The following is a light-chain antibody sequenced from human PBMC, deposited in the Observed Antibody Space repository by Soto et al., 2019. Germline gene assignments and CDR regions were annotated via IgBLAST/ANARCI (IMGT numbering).Light chain of an antibody. J-gene: IGLJ1*01. V-gene: IGLV2-11*01. CDR2: DVS. CDR1: SSDVGGYNY. Sequence: QSALTQPRSVSGSPGQSVTISCTGTSSDVGGYNYVSWYQQHPGKAPKLMIYDVSKRPSGVPDRFSGSKSGNTASLTISGLQAEDEADYYCCSYAGSYSYLLGTGT. CDR3: CSYAGSYSYL.